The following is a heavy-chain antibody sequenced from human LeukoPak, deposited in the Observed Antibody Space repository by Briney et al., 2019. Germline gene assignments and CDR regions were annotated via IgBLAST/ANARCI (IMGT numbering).Heavy chain of an antibody. D-gene: IGHD6-13*01. CDR1: GFTFSSYE. J-gene: IGHJ6*03. Sequence: GGSLRLSCAASGFTFSSYEMNWVRQAPGKGLEWVSYISSSGSSIYYADSVKGRFTISRDNAKNSLYLQMNSLRAEDTAVYYCAKLASFYYYYMDVWGKGTTVTVSS. V-gene: IGHV3-48*03. CDR2: ISSSGSSI. CDR3: AKLASFYYYYMDV.